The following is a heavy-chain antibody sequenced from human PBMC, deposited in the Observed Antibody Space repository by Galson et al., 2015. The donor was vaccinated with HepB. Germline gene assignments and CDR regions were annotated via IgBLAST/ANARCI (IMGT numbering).Heavy chain of an antibody. CDR1: GFTVSSNY. CDR3: ARDGYHYYDSSAPSYYYGMDV. D-gene: IGHD3-22*01. Sequence: SLRLSCAASGFTVSSNYMSWVRQAPGKGLEWVSVIYSGGSTYYADSVKGRFTITRGNSKNTLYLQMNSLRAEDTAVYYCARDGYHYYDSSAPSYYYGMDVWGQGTTVTVSS. J-gene: IGHJ6*02. CDR2: IYSGGST. V-gene: IGHV3-66*02.